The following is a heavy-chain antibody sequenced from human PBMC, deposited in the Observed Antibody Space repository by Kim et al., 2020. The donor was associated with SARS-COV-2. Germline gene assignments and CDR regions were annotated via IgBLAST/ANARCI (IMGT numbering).Heavy chain of an antibody. CDR3: ARDTATFGVEPS. CDR1: GFTFSSYS. V-gene: IGHV3-21*01. J-gene: IGHJ5*02. CDR2: ISSSSSYI. D-gene: IGHD3-3*01. Sequence: GGSLRLSCAASGFTFSSYSMNWVRQAPGKGLEWVSSISSSSSYIYYADSVKGRFTISRDNAKNSLYLQMNSLRAEDTAVYYCARDTATFGVEPSWGQGTLVTVSS.